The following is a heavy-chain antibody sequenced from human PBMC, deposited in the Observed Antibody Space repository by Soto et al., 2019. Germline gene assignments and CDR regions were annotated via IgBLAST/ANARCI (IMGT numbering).Heavy chain of an antibody. V-gene: IGHV4-30-4*01. CDR1: GDSISNGYYT. CDR3: ARGPSGDKVDY. CDR2: IYNSVNT. D-gene: IGHD3-10*01. Sequence: QVQLQESGPGLVGPSQTLSLTCTVSGDSISNGYYTWSWIRQPPGKDLEWIGHIYNSVNTYSNPSVKSRVTISADTSKNQFSLKLSSVTAADTAVYYCARGPSGDKVDYWGQGTLVTVSS. J-gene: IGHJ4*02.